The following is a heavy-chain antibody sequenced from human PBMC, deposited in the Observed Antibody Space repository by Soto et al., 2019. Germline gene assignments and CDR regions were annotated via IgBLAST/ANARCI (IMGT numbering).Heavy chain of an antibody. CDR1: GYTFSTYA. J-gene: IGHJ4*02. D-gene: IGHD1-26*01. V-gene: IGHV3-23*01. CDR3: ALRKTGSYFDY. Sequence: EVQLLESGGGLVQTGGSLRLSCAASGYTFSTYAMSWVRQAPGKGLEWVSGISGSGENTYYADSAKGRFIISRDNSKNTLYLQMNSLRGEDTAVYFCALRKTGSYFDYWGQGTLVTVYS. CDR2: ISGSGENT.